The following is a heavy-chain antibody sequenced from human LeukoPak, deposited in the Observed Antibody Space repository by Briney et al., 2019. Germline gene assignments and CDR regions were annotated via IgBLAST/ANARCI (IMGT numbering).Heavy chain of an antibody. D-gene: IGHD3-10*01. CDR3: ARDNGFGELFAEPHAFDI. V-gene: IGHV4-59*01. CDR1: GGSFSGYY. CDR2: IYYSGST. J-gene: IGHJ3*02. Sequence: SETLSLTCAVYGGSFSGYYWSWIRQPPGKGLEWIGYIYYSGSTNYNPSLKSRVTISVDTSKNQFSLKLSSVTAADTAVYYCARDNGFGELFAEPHAFDIWGQGTMVTVSS.